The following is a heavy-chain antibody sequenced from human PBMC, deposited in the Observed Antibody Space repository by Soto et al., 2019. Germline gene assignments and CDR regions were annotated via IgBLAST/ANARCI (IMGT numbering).Heavy chain of an antibody. V-gene: IGHV1-18*01. CDR2: ISAYNGNT. J-gene: IGHJ4*02. CDR3: AREPSAYYYDSRGYHYFDY. Sequence: ASVKVSCKASGYTFTSYGISWVRQAPGQGLEWMGWISAYNGNTNYAQKLQGRVTMTTDTSTSTAYMELRSLRSDDTAMYYCAREPSAYYYDSRGYHYFDYWGQAPLVTVSS. D-gene: IGHD3-22*01. CDR1: GYTFTSYG.